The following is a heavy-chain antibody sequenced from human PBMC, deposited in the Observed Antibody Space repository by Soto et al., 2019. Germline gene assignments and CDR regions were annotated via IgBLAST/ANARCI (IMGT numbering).Heavy chain of an antibody. Sequence: EVQLVESGGGLVQPGGSLRLSCAASGFTFSSYEMNWVRQAPGKGLEWVSYISSSGSTIYHADSVKGRITISRDNAKNSLYLQMNSLRAEDTAVYYCARQLKVAARPSYFDYWGQGTLVTVSS. CDR3: ARQLKVAARPSYFDY. CDR1: GFTFSSYE. D-gene: IGHD6-6*01. CDR2: ISSSGSTI. J-gene: IGHJ4*02. V-gene: IGHV3-48*03.